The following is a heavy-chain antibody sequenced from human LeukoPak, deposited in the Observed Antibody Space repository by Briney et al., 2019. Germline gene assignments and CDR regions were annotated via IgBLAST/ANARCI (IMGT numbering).Heavy chain of an antibody. D-gene: IGHD3-22*01. CDR3: ARGDSHIDY. J-gene: IGHJ4*02. Sequence: SETLSLTCAVYGGSFSGYYWSWIRQPPGKGLEWIGYIYYSGSTNYNPSLKSRVTISVDTSKNQFSLKLSSVTAADTAVYYCARGDSHIDYWGQGTLVTVSS. V-gene: IGHV4-59*01. CDR1: GGSFSGYY. CDR2: IYYSGST.